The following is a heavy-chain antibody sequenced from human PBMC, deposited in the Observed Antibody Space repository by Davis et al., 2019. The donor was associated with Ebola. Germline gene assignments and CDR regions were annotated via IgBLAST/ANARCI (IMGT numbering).Heavy chain of an antibody. D-gene: IGHD3-22*01. CDR2: ISRGGNSI. CDR3: ATTLYHYAGSAHRHGDY. V-gene: IGHV3-11*01. J-gene: IGHJ4*02. Sequence: GESLKISCAASGFTLSDHYMSWVRQAPGKGLEWLSYISRGGNSIYYADSVKGRITVSRDNAKNSLYVQMNNLTAEDTAVYYCATTLYHYAGSAHRHGDYWGQGTLVTVSS. CDR1: GFTLSDHY.